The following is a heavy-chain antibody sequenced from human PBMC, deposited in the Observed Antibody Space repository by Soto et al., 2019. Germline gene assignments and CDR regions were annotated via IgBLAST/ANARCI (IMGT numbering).Heavy chain of an antibody. J-gene: IGHJ6*02. Sequence: HPGGSLRLSCAASGFTFSSHWMTWVRQAPGKGLEWVANIKQDGSEKYYVDSVKGRFTISRDNAKNSLYLQMNSLRAEDTAVYYCARASGGPGYYYGMDVWGQGTTVTVSS. D-gene: IGHD3-10*01. CDR2: IKQDGSEK. V-gene: IGHV3-7*03. CDR3: ARASGGPGYYYGMDV. CDR1: GFTFSSHW.